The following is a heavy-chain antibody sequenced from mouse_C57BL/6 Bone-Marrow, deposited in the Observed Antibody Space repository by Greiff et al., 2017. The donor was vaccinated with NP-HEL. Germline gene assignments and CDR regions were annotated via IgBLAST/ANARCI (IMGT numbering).Heavy chain of an antibody. CDR3: ARRGDFAY. CDR1: GFTFSSYG. D-gene: IGHD3-3*01. Sequence: DVKLVESGGDLVKPGGSLKLSCAASGFTFSSYGMSWVRQTPDKRLEWVATISSGGSYTYYPDSVKGRFTISRDNAKNTLYLQMSSLKSEDTAMYYCARRGDFAYWGQGTLVTVSA. J-gene: IGHJ3*01. V-gene: IGHV5-6*02. CDR2: ISSGGSYT.